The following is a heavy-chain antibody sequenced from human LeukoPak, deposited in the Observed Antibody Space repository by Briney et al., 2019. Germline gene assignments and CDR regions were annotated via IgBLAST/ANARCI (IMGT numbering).Heavy chain of an antibody. J-gene: IGHJ5*02. Sequence: SQTLSLTWTVSAGSVSIYYGSWVRQPPGRGMGWNGYIHYSGSTNYNPSLKSQVTIPVDMSKKQFSLNMASVDAGHTAVYSCGRAYSSSLYWNWFDPCGERTLVTVSS. CDR3: GRAYSSSLYWNWFDP. V-gene: IGHV4-59*08. CDR1: AGSVSIYY. D-gene: IGHD6-13*01. CDR2: IHYSGST.